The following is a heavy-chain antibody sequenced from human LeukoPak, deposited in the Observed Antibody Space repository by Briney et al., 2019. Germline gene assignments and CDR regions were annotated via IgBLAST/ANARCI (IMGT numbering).Heavy chain of an antibody. V-gene: IGHV4-59*08. J-gene: IGHJ4*02. CDR1: GASISGYY. D-gene: IGHD2-21*01. CDR2: VYSSGSV. CDR3: ARRLKLCSRWAYFDY. Sequence: SETLSLTCIVSGASISGYYWGWIRQPPGKGLEWIGYVYSSGSVNYNPSLKSRLTISVDTSKNQVSLKLTFVAAADTAIYYCARRLKLCSRWAYFDYWGPGTPVTVST.